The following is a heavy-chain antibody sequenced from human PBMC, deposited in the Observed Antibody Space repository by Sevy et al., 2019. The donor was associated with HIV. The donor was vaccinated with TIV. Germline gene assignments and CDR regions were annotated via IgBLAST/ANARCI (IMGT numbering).Heavy chain of an antibody. Sequence: GRSLRLSCAASGFTFSSYGMHWVRQAPGKGLEWVAVISYDGSNKYYADSVKGRFTISRDNSKNTLYLQMNSLRAEDTAGYYCAKDRTTGIAAAGTPFDYWGQGTLVTVSS. V-gene: IGHV3-30*18. J-gene: IGHJ4*02. CDR3: AKDRTTGIAAAGTPFDY. CDR2: ISYDGSNK. D-gene: IGHD6-13*01. CDR1: GFTFSSYG.